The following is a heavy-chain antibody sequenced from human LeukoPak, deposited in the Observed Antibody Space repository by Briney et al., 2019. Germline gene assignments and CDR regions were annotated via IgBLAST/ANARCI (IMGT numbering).Heavy chain of an antibody. Sequence: GGSLRLSCAASGFTFSSYAMSWVRQAPGKGLEWVANIKQEGSEKYYVDSVKGRFTISRDNAKNSLYLQMNSLRAEDTAVYYCARVVEVPAAQYYYYYYYMDVWGKGTTVTVSS. D-gene: IGHD2-2*01. CDR2: IKQEGSEK. CDR1: GFTFSSYA. CDR3: ARVVEVPAAQYYYYYYYMDV. V-gene: IGHV3-7*01. J-gene: IGHJ6*03.